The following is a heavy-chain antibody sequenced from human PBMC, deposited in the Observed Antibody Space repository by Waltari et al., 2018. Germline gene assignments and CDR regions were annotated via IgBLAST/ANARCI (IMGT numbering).Heavy chain of an antibody. CDR1: GFTFSSYC. V-gene: IGHV3-7*01. CDR3: ASASSWYYYYYYMDV. J-gene: IGHJ6*03. D-gene: IGHD6-13*01. CDR2: IKQDGSVK. Sequence: EVLLVSSGGVVVQPGGSLRLSCAASGFTFSSYCMSWVRQPPGNGLEWVANIKQDGSVKYYVDSVKGRFTISRDNAKTSLYLQMNSLRAEDTAVYYCASASSWYYYYYYMDVWGKGTTVTVSS.